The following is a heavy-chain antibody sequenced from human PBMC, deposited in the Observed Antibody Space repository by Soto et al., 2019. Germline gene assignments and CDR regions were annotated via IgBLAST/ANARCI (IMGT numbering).Heavy chain of an antibody. CDR1: GYTFTSYA. V-gene: IGHV1-3*01. CDR3: ARVDCSGGSCYSDAFDI. CDR2: INAGNGNT. D-gene: IGHD2-15*01. J-gene: IGHJ3*02. Sequence: QVQLVQSGAEVKKPGASVKVSCKASGYTFTSYAMHWVRQAPGQRLEWMGWINAGNGNTKYSQKFQGRVTITRDTSASTAYMELSSLRSEDTAVYYCARVDCSGGSCYSDAFDIWGQGTMVTVSS.